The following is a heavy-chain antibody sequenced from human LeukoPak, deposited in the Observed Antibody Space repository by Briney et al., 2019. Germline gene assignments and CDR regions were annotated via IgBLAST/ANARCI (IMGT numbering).Heavy chain of an antibody. D-gene: IGHD6-19*01. CDR3: AREQWLAFDY. CDR2: IYTNWTT. Sequence: SETLSLTCAVSGGSISGYYWSWIRQPAGKGLEWIGRIYTNWTTYYSPSLKSRVTMSVGTSKNQFSLKLSSVTAADTAVYYCAREQWLAFDYWGQGTLVTVSS. V-gene: IGHV4-4*07. J-gene: IGHJ4*02. CDR1: GGSISGYY.